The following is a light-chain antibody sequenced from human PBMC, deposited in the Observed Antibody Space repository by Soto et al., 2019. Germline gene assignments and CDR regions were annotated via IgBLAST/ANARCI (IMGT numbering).Light chain of an antibody. CDR3: QQYDNFPRAIT. CDR1: QDISNY. J-gene: IGKJ5*01. Sequence: DIQMTQSPSSLSAAVGDRVTMACQASQDISNYLHWYQQKPGKAPKLLIYDASNLETGVPSRFSGSGSGTDFTFTISSLQPEDIATYYCQQYDNFPRAITFGQGTRLEIK. V-gene: IGKV1-33*01. CDR2: DAS.